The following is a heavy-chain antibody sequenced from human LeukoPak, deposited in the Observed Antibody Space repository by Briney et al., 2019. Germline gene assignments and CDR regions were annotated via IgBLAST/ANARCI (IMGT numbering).Heavy chain of an antibody. J-gene: IGHJ5*02. V-gene: IGHV3-21*01. Sequence: GGSLRLSCAASGFTFSSYSMNWVRQAPGKGLEWVSSISSSSSYIYYADSVKGRFTISRDNAKNSLYLQMNSLRAEDTAVYYCARDLGQYYDTSDNWFDPWGQGTLLTVSS. CDR1: GFTFSSYS. D-gene: IGHD3-22*01. CDR2: ISSSSSYI. CDR3: ARDLGQYYDTSDNWFDP.